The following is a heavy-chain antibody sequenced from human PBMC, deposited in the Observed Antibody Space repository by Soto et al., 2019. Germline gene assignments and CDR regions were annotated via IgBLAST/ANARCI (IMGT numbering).Heavy chain of an antibody. CDR3: ARARDYGGNPDYYYYGMDV. Sequence: ASVKVSCKASGYTFTSYYMHWVRQAPGQGLEWMGIINPSGGSTSYAQKFQGRVTMTRDTSTSTAYMELRSLRSDDTAVYYCARARDYGGNPDYYYYGMDVWGQGTTVTVSS. J-gene: IGHJ6*02. CDR2: INPSGGST. D-gene: IGHD4-17*01. CDR1: GYTFTSYY. V-gene: IGHV1-46*01.